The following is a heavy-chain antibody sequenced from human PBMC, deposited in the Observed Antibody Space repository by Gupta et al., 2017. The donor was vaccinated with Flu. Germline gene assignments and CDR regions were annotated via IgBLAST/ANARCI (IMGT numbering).Heavy chain of an antibody. Sequence: EVQLVESGGGLVQPGGSLRLSCAASGFTFSAHYIDWVRQAPGKGLEWVGRSRNKVNGYTTEYAASGKGRFTISRDDSKNQLYLQMNSLKTEDTAVYYCARDLALSGNYHPFDYWGQGTLVTVSS. V-gene: IGHV3-72*01. D-gene: IGHD1-26*01. CDR1: GFTFSAHY. CDR2: SRNKVNGYTT. CDR3: ARDLALSGNYHPFDY. J-gene: IGHJ4*02.